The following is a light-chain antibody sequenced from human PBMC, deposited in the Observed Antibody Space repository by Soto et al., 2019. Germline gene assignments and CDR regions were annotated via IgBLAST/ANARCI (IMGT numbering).Light chain of an antibody. CDR1: TSNIGAGYE. Sequence: QSVLTQPPSVSGAPGQRVTISCTGSTSNIGAGYEVHWYQQLPGTAPKLLVSGHNIRPSGVPDRFSGFKSGASASLVTTGLQAEDEADYYCQSYDNSLSGSGVFGGGTKLTVL. CDR2: GHN. CDR3: QSYDNSLSGSGV. J-gene: IGLJ3*02. V-gene: IGLV1-40*01.